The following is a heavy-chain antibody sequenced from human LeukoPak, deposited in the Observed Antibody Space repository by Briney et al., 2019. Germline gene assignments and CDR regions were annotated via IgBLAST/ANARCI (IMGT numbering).Heavy chain of an antibody. J-gene: IGHJ5*02. CDR1: GGSFSGYY. D-gene: IGHD4-17*01. CDR2: MSHTGAT. Sequence: PSETLSLTCAVFGGSFSGYYWSWIRQSPEKGLEWIGEMSHTGATNYNPSLKSRVTVSVDTSKNQFSLKLSSVTAADTAVYYCARLATTVTTFNWFDPWGQGTLVTVSS. CDR3: ARLATTVTTFNWFDP. V-gene: IGHV4-34*01.